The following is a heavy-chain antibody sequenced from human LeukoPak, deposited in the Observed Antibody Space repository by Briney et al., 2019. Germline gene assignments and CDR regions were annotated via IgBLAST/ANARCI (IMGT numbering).Heavy chain of an antibody. J-gene: IGHJ4*02. D-gene: IGHD3-10*01. CDR3: AREGSYGSGSYVYFDY. Sequence: GGSLRLSCAASGFTFSSYAMHWVRQAPGKGLECVSAISSNGGSTYYANSVKGRFTISRDNSKNTLYLQMGSLRAEDMAVYYCAREGSYGSGSYVYFDYWGQGTLVTVSS. CDR1: GFTFSSYA. CDR2: ISSNGGST. V-gene: IGHV3-64*01.